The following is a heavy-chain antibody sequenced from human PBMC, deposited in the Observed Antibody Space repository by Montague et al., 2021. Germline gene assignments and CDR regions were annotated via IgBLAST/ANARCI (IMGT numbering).Heavy chain of an antibody. D-gene: IGHD3-10*01. V-gene: IGHV4-59*08. CDR1: GGSISTYY. CDR2: MFYGGAT. J-gene: IGHJ5*02. CDR3: AKQDYFVSGTSYKGFDP. Sequence: SETLSLTCSVSGGSISTYYWSWVRQPPGKGLEWLGSMFYGGATSXNPSLKSRVTISIDTSTNQFSLKLSFVTAADTAVYYCAKQDYFVSGTSYKGFDPWGQGILVTVSS.